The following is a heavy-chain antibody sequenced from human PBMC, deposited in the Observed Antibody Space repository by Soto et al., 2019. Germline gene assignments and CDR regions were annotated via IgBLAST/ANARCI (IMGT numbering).Heavy chain of an antibody. Sequence: EVQLLESGGGLVQPGGSLRLSCAASGFTFSSYAMRWVRQAPVKGLEWVSAISGSGGSTYYADSVQGRFTISRDNSKNTLYLQMNSLRPEDTAVYYCARRGSGSYYDYWGQGTLVTVSS. CDR1: GFTFSSYA. CDR3: ARRGSGSYYDY. V-gene: IGHV3-23*01. D-gene: IGHD1-26*01. CDR2: ISGSGGST. J-gene: IGHJ4*02.